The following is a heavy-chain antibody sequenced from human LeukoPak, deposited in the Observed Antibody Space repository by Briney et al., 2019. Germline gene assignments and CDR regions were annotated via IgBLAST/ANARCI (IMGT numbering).Heavy chain of an antibody. Sequence: HPGGSLRLSCAASGFTFSSYGMHWVRQAPGKGLEWVAFIRYDGSNKYYADSVKGRFTISRDNSKNTLYLQMNSLRAEDTAVYYCAKLRPYSSGYLDAFDIWGQGTMVTVSS. J-gene: IGHJ3*02. D-gene: IGHD3-22*01. CDR2: IRYDGSNK. CDR3: AKLRPYSSGYLDAFDI. V-gene: IGHV3-30*02. CDR1: GFTFSSYG.